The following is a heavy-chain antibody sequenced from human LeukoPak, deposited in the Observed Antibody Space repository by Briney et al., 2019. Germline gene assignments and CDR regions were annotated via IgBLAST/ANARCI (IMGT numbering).Heavy chain of an antibody. J-gene: IGHJ6*03. D-gene: IGHD5-12*01. CDR1: GFTFSSYG. CDR3: AREHSGYDFPGRDYYYMDV. CDR2: ISYDGSNK. V-gene: IGHV3-30*03. Sequence: GGSLRLSCAASGFTFSSYGMHWVRQAPGKGLEWVAVISYDGSNKYYADSVKGRFTISRDNSKNTLYLQMNSLRAEDTAVYYCAREHSGYDFPGRDYYYMDVWGKGTTVTVSS.